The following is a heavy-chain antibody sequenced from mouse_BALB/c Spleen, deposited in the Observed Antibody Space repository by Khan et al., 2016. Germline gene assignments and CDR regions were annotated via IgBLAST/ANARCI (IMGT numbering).Heavy chain of an antibody. V-gene: IGHV4-1*02. CDR3: ARRHYYGYMNY. CDR2: INPDSSTI. Sequence: EVKLLESGGGLVQPGGSLKLSCAASGFDFSRYWMSWVRQAPGKGLEWIGEINPDSSTINYTPPLKDKFIISRDNAKNTLYLQMSKVRSEDTALYFCARRHYYGYMNYWGQGTTLTVSS. D-gene: IGHD1-2*01. J-gene: IGHJ2*01. CDR1: GFDFSRYW.